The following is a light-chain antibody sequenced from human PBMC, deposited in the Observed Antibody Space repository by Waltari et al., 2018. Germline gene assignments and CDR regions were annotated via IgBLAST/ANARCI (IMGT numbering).Light chain of an antibody. V-gene: IGLV1-44*01. J-gene: IGLJ2*01. CDR2: NNF. Sequence: QSVLAQPPSASGTPRQRVTISCSGSNSTIGRNPVNWYQQFPGTAPPLLVYNNFQRPSGVPDRFSGSKSGTSAYLAILGVRPEDEADYYCATWDDSLNGPVFGGGTKLTVL. CDR3: ATWDDSLNGPV. CDR1: NSTIGRNP.